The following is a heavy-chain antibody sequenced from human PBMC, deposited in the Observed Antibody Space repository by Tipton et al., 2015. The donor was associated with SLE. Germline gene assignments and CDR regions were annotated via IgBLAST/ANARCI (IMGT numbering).Heavy chain of an antibody. Sequence: SLRLSCAASGFTFSSYAMHWVRQAPVKGLVWVAVISYDGSNKYYADSVKGRFTIARDNSKNTLYLQMNSLRAEDTAVYYCARDWGWEQRVNWYFDLWGRGTLVTVSS. V-gene: IGHV3-30*04. D-gene: IGHD6-13*01. CDR2: ISYDGSNK. J-gene: IGHJ2*01. CDR1: GFTFSSYA. CDR3: ARDWGWEQRVNWYFDL.